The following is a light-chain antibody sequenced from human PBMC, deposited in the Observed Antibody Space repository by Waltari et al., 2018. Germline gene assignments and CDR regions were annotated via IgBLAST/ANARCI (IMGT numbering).Light chain of an antibody. CDR2: SNN. CDR3: AAWDDSLNWV. J-gene: IGLJ3*02. CDR1: SSTIGSTT. V-gene: IGLV1-44*01. Sequence: QSVLTQPPSASGTPGPRVTISCSGSSSTIGSTTVNWYQQPPATAPKLLIYSNNQRPSGVPDRFSGSKSGTSASLAISGLQSEDEADYYCAAWDDSLNWVFGGGTKLTVL.